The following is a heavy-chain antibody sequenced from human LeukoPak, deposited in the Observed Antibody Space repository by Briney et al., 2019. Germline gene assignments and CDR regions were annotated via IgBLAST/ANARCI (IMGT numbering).Heavy chain of an antibody. V-gene: IGHV3-48*01. CDR1: GFTFSSYS. CDR2: ISSSSSTI. Sequence: PSGGSLRLSCAASGFTFSSYSMNWVRQAPGKGLEWVSYISSSSSTIYYADSVKGRFTISRDNAKKSLHLQMNSLRAEDTAVYYCATYRQVLLPFESWGQGTLVTISS. J-gene: IGHJ4*02. D-gene: IGHD2-8*02. CDR3: ATYRQVLLPFES.